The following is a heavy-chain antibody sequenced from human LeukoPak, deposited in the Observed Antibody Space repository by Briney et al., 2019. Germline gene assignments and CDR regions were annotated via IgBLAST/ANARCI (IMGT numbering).Heavy chain of an antibody. Sequence: SETLSLTCVVSGGSFSGYYWSWIRQPPGTGLERIGDSDHSGTTNYNQSLTRQVTVSVAMATTQFSLLVSSVTAADTAVYYLATGRNGAVPSPMLCFGPWYNYHYMDVWGKGTTVTASS. CDR2: SDHSGTT. D-gene: IGHD2-2*01. J-gene: IGHJ6*03. CDR3: ATGRNGAVPSPMLCFGPWYNYHYMDV. CDR1: GGSFSGYY. V-gene: IGHV4-34*01.